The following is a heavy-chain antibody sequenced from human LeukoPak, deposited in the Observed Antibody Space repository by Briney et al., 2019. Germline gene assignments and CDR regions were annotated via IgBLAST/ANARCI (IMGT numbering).Heavy chain of an antibody. CDR3: AAGSGPVTKY. D-gene: IGHD4-17*01. CDR2: ISGRVGST. Sequence: GGSLRLSCAASGFTFSSYGMSWVRQAPGKGLGWVSAISGRVGSTYYADSGKGRFTSSSDNSKNPLYLQMNSLRAEDTAVYYCAAGSGPVTKYWGQGTLVTVSS. V-gene: IGHV3-23*01. J-gene: IGHJ4*02. CDR1: GFTFSSYG.